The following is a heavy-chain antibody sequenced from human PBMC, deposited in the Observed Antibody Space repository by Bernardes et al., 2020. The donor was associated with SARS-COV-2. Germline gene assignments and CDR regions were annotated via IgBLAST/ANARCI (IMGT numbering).Heavy chain of an antibody. CDR1: GDSISRGGHY. J-gene: IGHJ4*02. D-gene: IGHD5-18*01. CDR2: IFYSGIT. Sequence: SEPLSLTCTVSGDSISRGGHYWSWIRQHPGKGLEWIGYIFYSGITYYNPSLKSRVTISMDTSKNHFSLKLNSVTAADTAIYFCARTPMAHFDYWGQGALVTVSS. CDR3: ARTPMAHFDY. V-gene: IGHV4-31*03.